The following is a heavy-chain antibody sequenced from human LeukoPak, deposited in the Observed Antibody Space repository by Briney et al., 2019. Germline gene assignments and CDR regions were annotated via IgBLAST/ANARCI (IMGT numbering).Heavy chain of an antibody. J-gene: IGHJ6*02. D-gene: IGHD6-6*01. V-gene: IGHV1-18*01. CDR2: ISAYNGNT. CDR1: GGTFSRFT. CDR3: ARYSSSYYFYGMDV. Sequence: ASVKVSCKASGGTFSRFTISWVRQAPGQGPEWMGWISAYNGNTNYAQKLQGRVTMTTDTSTSTAYMELRSLRSDDTAVYYCARYSSSYYFYGMDVWGQGTTVTVSS.